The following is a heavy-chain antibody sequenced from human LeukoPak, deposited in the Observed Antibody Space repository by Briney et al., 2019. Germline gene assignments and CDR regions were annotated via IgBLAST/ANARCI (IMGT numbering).Heavy chain of an antibody. Sequence: PSETLSLTCTVSGFSISSGYYWGWIRQPPGKGLEWIGSIYHSGNTYYNPSLKSRVTMSVDTSKNQFSLKLTSVTAADTAVYYCARHPVRYFDWLLPYYFDYWGQGTLVTVSS. CDR3: ARHPVRYFDWLLPYYFDY. V-gene: IGHV4-38-2*02. J-gene: IGHJ4*02. CDR2: IYHSGNT. D-gene: IGHD3-9*01. CDR1: GFSISSGYY.